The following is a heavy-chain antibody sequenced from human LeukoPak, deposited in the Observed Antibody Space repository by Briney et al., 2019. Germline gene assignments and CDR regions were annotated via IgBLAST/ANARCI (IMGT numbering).Heavy chain of an antibody. CDR3: NRDSCSSTSCYPPRFDY. D-gene: IGHD2-2*01. V-gene: IGHV3-49*04. CDR2: ITGRTYSGST. J-gene: IGHJ4*02. Sequence: GGSLRLSCTASGFTFGDYAVGWVRQAPGRGLEWVGFITGRTYSGSTEYAASVKGRFTISRDDSKSIAYLQMNSLKTEDTAVYYCNRDSCSSTSCYPPRFDYWGQGTLVTVSS. CDR1: GFTFGDYA.